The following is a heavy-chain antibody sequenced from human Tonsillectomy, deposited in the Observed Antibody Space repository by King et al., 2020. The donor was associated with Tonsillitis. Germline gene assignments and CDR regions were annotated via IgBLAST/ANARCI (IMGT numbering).Heavy chain of an antibody. CDR1: GFSFHDYA. CDR2: ISWSSGGI. D-gene: IGHD6-19*01. J-gene: IGHJ6*02. CDR3: VKDRSGWEGPGYYHGMDV. V-gene: IGHV3-9*01. Sequence: QLVQSGGGLVQPGRSLRLSCAASGFSFHDYAMHWVRQAPGKGLEWVSGISWSSGGIEYADSVKGRFTISRDNAKKSLYLQMSSLRPEDTALYYCVKDRSGWEGPGYYHGMDVWGQGTTVTVSS.